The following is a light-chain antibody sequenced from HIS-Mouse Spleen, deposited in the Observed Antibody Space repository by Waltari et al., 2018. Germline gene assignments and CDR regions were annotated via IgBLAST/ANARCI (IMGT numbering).Light chain of an antibody. Sequence: EIVMTQSPATLSLSPGERATLSCRASQSVSSYLAWYQQKPCQAPRLLIYDASNRATGIPARFSGSGSGTDFTLTISSLEPEDFAVYYCQQRSNWPLFTFGPGTKVDIK. V-gene: IGKV3-11*01. CDR3: QQRSNWPLFT. J-gene: IGKJ3*01. CDR2: DAS. CDR1: QSVSSY.